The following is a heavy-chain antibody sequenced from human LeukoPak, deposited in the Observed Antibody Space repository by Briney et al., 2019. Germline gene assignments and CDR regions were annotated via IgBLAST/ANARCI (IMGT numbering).Heavy chain of an antibody. Sequence: GGSLRLSCAASGFTFSSYWMSWVRQAPGKGLEWVANIKQDGSEKYYVDSVKGRFTISRDNAKNSLYPQMNSLRAEDTAVYYCASSYCSSTSCYWSLDYWGQGTLVTVSS. CDR2: IKQDGSEK. D-gene: IGHD2-2*01. V-gene: IGHV3-7*03. CDR3: ASSYCSSTSCYWSLDY. J-gene: IGHJ4*02. CDR1: GFTFSSYW.